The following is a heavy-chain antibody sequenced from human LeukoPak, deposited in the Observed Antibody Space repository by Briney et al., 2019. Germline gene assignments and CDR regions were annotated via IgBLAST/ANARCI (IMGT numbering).Heavy chain of an antibody. J-gene: IGHJ4*02. D-gene: IGHD6-13*01. Sequence: GGSLRLSCAASGFTFSSYSMNWVRQAPGKGLEWVSSISSSSSYIYYADSVKGRFTISRDNAKDSLYLQMNSLRAEDTAVYYCARLKKLAAAIDYWGQGTLVTVSS. V-gene: IGHV3-21*04. CDR3: ARLKKLAAAIDY. CDR2: ISSSSSYI. CDR1: GFTFSSYS.